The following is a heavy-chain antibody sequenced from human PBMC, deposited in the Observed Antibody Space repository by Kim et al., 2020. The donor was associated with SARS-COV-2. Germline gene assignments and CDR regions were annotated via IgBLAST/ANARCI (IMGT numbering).Heavy chain of an antibody. J-gene: IGHJ6*01. V-gene: IGHV3-33*01. CDR3: AGDTVRGGFISGCYYYCG. CDR1: GFTFSSYG. Sequence: GGSLRLSCAASGFTFSSYGMHWVRQAPGKGLEWVSVIWYDGSSKDYADSVKGRFTISSDNAKNTLYLQMNSLRAEDTAVYYCAGDTVRGGFISGCYYYCG. D-gene: IGHD3-10*02. CDR2: IWYDGSSK.